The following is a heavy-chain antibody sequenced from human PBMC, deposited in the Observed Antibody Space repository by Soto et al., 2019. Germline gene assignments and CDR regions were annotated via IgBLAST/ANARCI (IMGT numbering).Heavy chain of an antibody. CDR1: RGTFSSYA. V-gene: IGHV1-69*01. D-gene: IGHD5-12*01. CDR2: IIPIFGTA. J-gene: IGHJ4*02. CDR3: ARGVRDGYNSNY. Sequence: QVQLVQSGAEVKKPGSSVKVSCKASRGTFSSYAISWVRQAPGQGLEWMGGIIPIFGTANYAQKFQGRVTITADESTCTAYMELSSLRSEDTAVYYCARGVRDGYNSNYWRQGTLLTVSS.